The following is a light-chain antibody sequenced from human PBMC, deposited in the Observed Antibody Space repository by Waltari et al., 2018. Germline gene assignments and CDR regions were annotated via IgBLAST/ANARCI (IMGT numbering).Light chain of an antibody. CDR3: LQYYSTPLT. CDR1: QSLLNSSDNRNY. CDR2: WAS. V-gene: IGKV4-1*01. Sequence: DIVMTQSPDSLAVSLGERATINCRSSQSLLNSSDNRNYLAWYQKKPRQPPKLLYFWASTPEYGVPDRFTGSGSVTDFTLTISSLRAEDVAVYYCLQYYSTPLTFGGGTKVEIK. J-gene: IGKJ4*01.